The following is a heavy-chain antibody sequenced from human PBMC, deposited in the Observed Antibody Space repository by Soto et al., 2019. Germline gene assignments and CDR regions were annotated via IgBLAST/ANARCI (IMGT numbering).Heavy chain of an antibody. J-gene: IGHJ4*02. CDR3: AKDTLMVRGHSDY. Sequence: EVQLLESGGGLVQPGGSLRLSCAASGFTFSSYAMSWVRQAPGKGLEWVSAISGSGGSTYYADSVKGRFTISRDNSKNTLYLQMNSLRAEDTAVYYGAKDTLMVRGHSDYWGQGTLVTVSS. CDR1: GFTFSSYA. CDR2: ISGSGGST. D-gene: IGHD3-10*01. V-gene: IGHV3-23*01.